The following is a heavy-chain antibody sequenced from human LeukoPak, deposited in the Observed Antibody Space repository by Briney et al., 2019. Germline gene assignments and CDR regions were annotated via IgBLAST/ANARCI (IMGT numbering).Heavy chain of an antibody. D-gene: IGHD6-19*01. CDR3: ARVGGWYEYFDY. CDR1: GYTFTSYD. Sequence: ASVKVSCKASGYTFTSYDINWVRQATGQGLEWMGWMNPNSGNTGYAQKFQGRVTMTRDTSISTAYMELSRLRSDDTAVYYCARVGGWYEYFDYWGQGTLVTVSS. CDR2: MNPNSGNT. V-gene: IGHV1-8*02. J-gene: IGHJ4*02.